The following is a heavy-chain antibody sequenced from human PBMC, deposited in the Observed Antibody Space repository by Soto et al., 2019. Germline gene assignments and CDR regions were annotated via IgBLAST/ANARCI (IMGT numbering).Heavy chain of an antibody. J-gene: IGHJ5*02. CDR1: GGSVSSGSYY. D-gene: IGHD3-10*02. CDR3: AREMFSVRIPSVLKLDNWFDP. Sequence: PSETLSLTCTVSGGSVSSGSYYWSWIRQPPGKGLEWIGYIYYSGSTNYNPSLKSRVTISVDTSKNQFSLKLSSVTAADTAVYYCAREMFSVRIPSVLKLDNWFDPWGQGTLVTVSS. CDR2: IYYSGST. V-gene: IGHV4-61*01.